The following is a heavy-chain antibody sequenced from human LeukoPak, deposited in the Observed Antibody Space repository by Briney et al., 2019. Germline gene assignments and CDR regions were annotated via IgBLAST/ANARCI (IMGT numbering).Heavy chain of an antibody. CDR3: ARVWLSSGSYWYFDF. D-gene: IGHD3-22*01. V-gene: IGHV4-4*07. J-gene: IGHJ2*01. CDR2: IYSSRTT. CDR1: GGSISSNY. Sequence: WETLSLTCTVSGGSISSNYGSWIRQHAGKGLEYIGRIYSSRTTNYNPSLKSRVPMSVDTSKNPFSLLLHSVTAADPAVYYCARVWLSSGSYWYFDFWGRGTLVIVSS.